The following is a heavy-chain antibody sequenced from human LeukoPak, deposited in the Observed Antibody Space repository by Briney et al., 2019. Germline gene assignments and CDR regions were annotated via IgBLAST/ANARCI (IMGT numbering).Heavy chain of an antibody. CDR2: IIPIFGTA. V-gene: IGHV1-69*05. Sequence: SVKVSCKASGGTFSSYAISWVRQAPGQGLEWMGGIIPIFGTANHAQKFQGRVTITTDESTSTAYMELSSLKSEDTAVYYCARDEGYGFDYWGQGTLVTVSS. J-gene: IGHJ4*02. CDR1: GGTFSSYA. CDR3: ARDEGYGFDY. D-gene: IGHD2-15*01.